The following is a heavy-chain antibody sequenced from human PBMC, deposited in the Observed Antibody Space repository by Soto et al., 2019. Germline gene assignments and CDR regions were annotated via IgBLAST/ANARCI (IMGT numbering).Heavy chain of an antibody. Sequence: ETLSLTCTVSGGSISSSSYYWGGIRQPQGKGLGWVAAISGTGARTFYDDSVKGRFTISRDNSRSTLYLQMNSLRAEDTAVYHCAKVDGNISERGYYFDSWGQGTVVTVSS. CDR1: GGSISSSSYY. CDR2: ISGTGART. J-gene: IGHJ4*02. D-gene: IGHD5-12*01. V-gene: IGHV3-23*01. CDR3: AKVDGNISERGYYFDS.